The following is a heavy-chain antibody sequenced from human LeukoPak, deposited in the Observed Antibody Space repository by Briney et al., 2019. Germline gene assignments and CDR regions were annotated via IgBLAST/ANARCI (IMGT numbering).Heavy chain of an antibody. V-gene: IGHV1-2*02. J-gene: IGHJ3*02. Sequence: ASVKVSCKASGYTFTGYYIHWVRQAPGQGLEWMGCINPNSGGTSYARKFQGRVTMTRDTSISTAYMELSRLRSDDTAVYYCVRDLYGSGPFDIWGQGTMVTVSS. CDR2: INPNSGGT. CDR3: VRDLYGSGPFDI. D-gene: IGHD3-10*01. CDR1: GYTFTGYY.